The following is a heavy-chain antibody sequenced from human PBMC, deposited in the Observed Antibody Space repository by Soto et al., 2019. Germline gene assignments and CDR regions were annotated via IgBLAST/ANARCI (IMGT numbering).Heavy chain of an antibody. CDR1: GGSISSNTW. D-gene: IGHD1-26*01. CDR2: IHYSGST. CDR3: AARSGSYWFHY. V-gene: IGHV4-4*02. Sequence: SETLSLTCTVSGGSISSNTWWNWIRQPPGKGLEWIGNIHYSGSTYYDSSLKSRVTISVDTSKNQFSLKLRSVTAADTAVYYCAARSGSYWFHYWGQGTQVTVSS. J-gene: IGHJ4*02.